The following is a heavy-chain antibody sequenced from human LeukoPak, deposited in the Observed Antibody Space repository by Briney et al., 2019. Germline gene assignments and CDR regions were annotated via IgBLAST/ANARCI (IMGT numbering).Heavy chain of an antibody. CDR2: IYHSGST. J-gene: IGHJ6*03. Sequence: SETLSLTCTVSGYSISSGYYWGWIRQPPGKGLEWIGTIYHSGSTYYNPSLKSRVTMSVDTSKNQFSLKLSSVTAADTAVYYCARVDRNYYYYMDVWGKGTTVTISS. CDR1: GYSISSGYY. V-gene: IGHV4-38-2*02. D-gene: IGHD5/OR15-5a*01. CDR3: ARVDRNYYYYMDV.